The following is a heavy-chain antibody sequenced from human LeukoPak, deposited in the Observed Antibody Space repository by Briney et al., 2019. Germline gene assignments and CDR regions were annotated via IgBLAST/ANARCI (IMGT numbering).Heavy chain of an antibody. CDR1: GYSFTSYW. CDR2: IYPGDSDT. Sequence: GESLKISCKGSGYSFTSYWIGWVRQMPGKGLEWMGIIYPGDSDTRYSPSFQGQVSISADKSISTAYLQWSSLKASDTAMYYCARHGGNYYDSSGYYYGYWGQGALVTVSS. J-gene: IGHJ4*02. CDR3: ARHGGNYYDSSGYYYGY. V-gene: IGHV5-51*01. D-gene: IGHD3-22*01.